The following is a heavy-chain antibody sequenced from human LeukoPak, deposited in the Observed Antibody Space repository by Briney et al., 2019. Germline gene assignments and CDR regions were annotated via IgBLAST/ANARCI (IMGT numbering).Heavy chain of an antibody. V-gene: IGHV3-9*01. Sequence: PGGSLRLSCAASGFSFDYYGMHWVRQAPGKGLKWVSGISWNSDDIGYADSVKGRFTVSRDNAKNSLYLQMNSLTTEDTALYYCAKDNRRHYTSGPNPDSLHWGQGALVTVSS. CDR2: ISWNSDDI. D-gene: IGHD6-19*01. CDR1: GFSFDYYG. J-gene: IGHJ4*02. CDR3: AKDNRRHYTSGPNPDSLH.